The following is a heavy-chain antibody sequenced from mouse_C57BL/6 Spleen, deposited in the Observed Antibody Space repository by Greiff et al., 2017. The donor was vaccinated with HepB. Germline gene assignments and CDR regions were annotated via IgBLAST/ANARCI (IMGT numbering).Heavy chain of an antibody. V-gene: IGHV5-9*01. CDR2: ISGGGGNT. Sequence: VESGGGLVKPGGSLKLSCAASGFTFSSYTMSWVRQTPEKRLEWVATISGGGGNTYYPDSVKGRFTISRDNAKNTLYLQMSSLRSEDTALYYCARRGLRDYFDYWGQGTTLTVSS. J-gene: IGHJ2*01. CDR1: GFTFSSYT. CDR3: ARRGLRDYFDY.